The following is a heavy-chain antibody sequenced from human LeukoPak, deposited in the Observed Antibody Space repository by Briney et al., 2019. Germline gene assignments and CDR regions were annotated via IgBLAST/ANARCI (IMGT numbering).Heavy chain of an antibody. CDR3: ARGPVYDFWSGYYKQDAFDI. CDR2: IYTSGST. V-gene: IGHV4-4*07. D-gene: IGHD3-3*01. J-gene: IGHJ3*02. Sequence: SETLSLTCTVSGGSISSYYWSWIRQPAGKGLEWIGRIYTSGSTNYNPSLKSRVTISVDTSKNQFSLKLSSVTAADTAVYYCARGPVYDFWSGYYKQDAFDIWGQGTMVTVSS. CDR1: GGSISSYY.